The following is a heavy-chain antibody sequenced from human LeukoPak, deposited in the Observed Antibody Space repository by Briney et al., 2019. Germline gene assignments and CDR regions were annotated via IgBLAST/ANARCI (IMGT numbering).Heavy chain of an antibody. CDR2: ISSSSSYI. CDR3: ARFATYGSGTYAFDY. Sequence: GGSLRLSCAASGFTFSSYSMNWVRQAPGKGLEWVSSISSSSSYIYYADSVKGRFTISRDNAKNSLYLQMNSLRAEDTAVYYCARFATYGSGTYAFDYWGQGTLVTVSS. V-gene: IGHV3-21*01. CDR1: GFTFSSYS. D-gene: IGHD3-10*01. J-gene: IGHJ4*02.